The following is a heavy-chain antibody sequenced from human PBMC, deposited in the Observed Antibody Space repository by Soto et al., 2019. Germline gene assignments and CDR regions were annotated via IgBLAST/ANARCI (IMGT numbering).Heavy chain of an antibody. CDR3: ARGRGRYSSGWSWFDP. CDR2: IFQSGST. V-gene: IGHV4-4*02. D-gene: IGHD6-19*01. CDR1: GGTIRSPDW. J-gene: IGHJ5*02. Sequence: SETLSLTCGVSGGTIRSPDWWTWVRQPPGKGLEWIGEIFQSGSTNYTPSLESRVTISVDKSKNQFSLTLTSVTAADTAVYFCARGRGRYSSGWSWFDPWGRGILVTVSS.